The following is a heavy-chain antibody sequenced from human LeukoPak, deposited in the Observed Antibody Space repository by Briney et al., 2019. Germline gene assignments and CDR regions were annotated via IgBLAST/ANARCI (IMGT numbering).Heavy chain of an antibody. CDR2: IKQDGSEK. J-gene: IGHJ4*02. CDR1: GFTFSSYW. D-gene: IGHD2-15*01. V-gene: IGHV3-7*04. CDR3: AREGSDIVVVVAATALFDY. Sequence: GGSLRLSCAASGFTFSSYWMSWVRQAPGKGLEWVANIKQDGSEKYYVDSVKGRFTISRDNAKNSLYLQMNSLRAEDTAVYNCAREGSDIVVVVAATALFDYWGQGTLVTVSS.